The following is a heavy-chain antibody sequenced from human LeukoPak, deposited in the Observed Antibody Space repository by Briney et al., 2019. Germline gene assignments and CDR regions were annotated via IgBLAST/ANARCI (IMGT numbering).Heavy chain of an antibody. V-gene: IGHV4-4*02. CDR3: ARGGDTPFDP. D-gene: IGHD2-21*02. CDR2: IHHGGTT. J-gene: IGHJ5*02. CDR1: GGSITSSNW. Sequence: SETLSLTCAVSGGSITSSNWWSWARQPPGKGLEWIGEIHHGGTTNYNPSLKSQVTISVDKSKNQFSLNLISVTAADTAMYYCARGGDTPFDPWGQGTLITVSS.